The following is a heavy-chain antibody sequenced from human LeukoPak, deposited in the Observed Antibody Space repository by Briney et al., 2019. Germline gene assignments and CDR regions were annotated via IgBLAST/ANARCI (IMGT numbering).Heavy chain of an antibody. Sequence: PGGSLRLSCAASGFTFSSYWIHWVRQAPGKGLVWVSRINSDGRSTSYADSVKGRFTISRDNAKNTLYLQMNSLRAEDTAVYYCARGSISGVNWLDPWGQGTLVTVSS. CDR1: GFTFSSYW. CDR3: ARGSISGVNWLDP. V-gene: IGHV3-74*01. J-gene: IGHJ5*02. D-gene: IGHD1-20*01. CDR2: INSDGRST.